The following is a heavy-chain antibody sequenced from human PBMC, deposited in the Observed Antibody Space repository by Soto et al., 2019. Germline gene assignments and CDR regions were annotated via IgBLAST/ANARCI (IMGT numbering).Heavy chain of an antibody. V-gene: IGHV1-18*01. CDR1: GYPFSNYG. Sequence: QVQLVQSGPEXXKPGASVXVXXXPSGYPFSNYGISWMRQAPGQGLEWMGWVNIDKGNTKYAQKFQDRVTMTTDTSTSTVYLELRSLRSDDTALYYCARERGGYRYGDYWGQGTLVTVSS. CDR2: VNIDKGNT. CDR3: ARERGGYRYGDY. D-gene: IGHD5-18*01. J-gene: IGHJ4*02.